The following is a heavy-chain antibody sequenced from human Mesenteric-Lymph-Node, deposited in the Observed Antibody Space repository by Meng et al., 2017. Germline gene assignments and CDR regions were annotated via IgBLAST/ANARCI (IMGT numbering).Heavy chain of an antibody. CDR1: GFTFSSYA. V-gene: IGHV3-23*01. CDR3: ARGGNYVVY. D-gene: IGHD3-16*01. Sequence: GESLKISCAASGFTFSSYAMSWVRQAPGKGLEWVSAISGSGGSTYYADSVKGRFTISRDNSKNTLYLQMNSLRVEDTAVYYCARGGNYVVYWGQGTPVTVSS. J-gene: IGHJ4*02. CDR2: ISGSGGST.